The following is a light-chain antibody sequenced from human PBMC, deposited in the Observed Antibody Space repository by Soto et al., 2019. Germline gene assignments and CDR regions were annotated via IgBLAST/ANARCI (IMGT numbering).Light chain of an antibody. CDR3: EQSRTSART. V-gene: IGKV3-20*01. CDR2: GVS. J-gene: IGKJ5*01. CDR1: QSVSSNY. Sequence: ERMMAESGDSVYFGRRGIATLSCRASQSVSSNYFAWYQQKPGQAPRLLIYGVSSRATGIPDRFSGSGPGTAFTLTLRTLEPEDFALSYCEQSRTSARTFGQGTRLDIK.